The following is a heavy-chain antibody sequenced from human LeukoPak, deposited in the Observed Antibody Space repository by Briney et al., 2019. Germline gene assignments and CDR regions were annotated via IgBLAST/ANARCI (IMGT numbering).Heavy chain of an antibody. Sequence: GGSLRLYCAASGFTVSSNYMSWVRQAPGKGLEWGSVIYSGGSTYYADSVKGRFTISRDNSKNTLYLQMNSLRAEETAVYYCARVAAAAGTNLGWFDPWGQGTLVTVSS. CDR3: ARVAAAAGTNLGWFDP. CDR1: GFTVSSNY. J-gene: IGHJ5*02. D-gene: IGHD6-13*01. V-gene: IGHV3-53*01. CDR2: IYSGGST.